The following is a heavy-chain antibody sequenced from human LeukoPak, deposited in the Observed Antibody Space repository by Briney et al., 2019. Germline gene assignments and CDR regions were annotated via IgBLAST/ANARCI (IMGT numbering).Heavy chain of an antibody. CDR2: IYYSGST. CDR3: ARGLYKYGRTTFDY. CDR1: GGSIRTYY. D-gene: IGHD5-18*01. V-gene: IGHV4-59*01. J-gene: IGHJ4*02. Sequence: SETLSLTCTVSGGSIRTYYWSWIRQPPGKGPEWIGFIYYSGSTKYNPSLKSRVTISVDTSKNQFSLKLSSVTAADTAVYYCARGLYKYGRTTFDYWGQGTLVTVSS.